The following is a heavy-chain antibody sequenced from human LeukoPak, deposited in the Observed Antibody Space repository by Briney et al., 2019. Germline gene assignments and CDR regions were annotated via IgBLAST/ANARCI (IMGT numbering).Heavy chain of an antibody. CDR1: GFTFDDYA. D-gene: IGHD3-10*01. CDR3: ARDGSGASYYFDY. Sequence: AGGSLRLSCAASGFTFDDYAMHWVRQAPGKGLEWVSGISWNRGSIGYADSVKGRFTISRGNAKNSLYLQMNSLRAEDTAVYYCARDGSGASYYFDYWGQGTLVTVSS. V-gene: IGHV3-9*01. J-gene: IGHJ4*02. CDR2: ISWNRGSI.